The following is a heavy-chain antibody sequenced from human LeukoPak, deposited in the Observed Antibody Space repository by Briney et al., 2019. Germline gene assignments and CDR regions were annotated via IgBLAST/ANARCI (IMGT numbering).Heavy chain of an antibody. J-gene: IGHJ4*02. D-gene: IGHD3-10*01. CDR2: IKSKTDGETT. Sequence: GGSLRLSCVDSGFTFTNAWMSWVRQAPGKGLEWIGRIKSKTDGETTNYAEPVRGRFTISKDDSKSAVYLQMNSLKIEETAVYYCTTDLGTYYHGSQRLIPIDYWGQGTLVTVSS. CDR3: TTDLGTYYHGSQRLIPIDY. V-gene: IGHV3-15*01. CDR1: GFTFTNAW.